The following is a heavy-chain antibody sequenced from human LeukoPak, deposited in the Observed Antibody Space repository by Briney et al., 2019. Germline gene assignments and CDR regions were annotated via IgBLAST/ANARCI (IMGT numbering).Heavy chain of an antibody. CDR1: GFTFSNAW. J-gene: IGHJ5*02. V-gene: IGHV3-15*01. CDR3: TTDRAIIVPAASNWFDP. CDR2: IKSKTDGGTT. D-gene: IGHD2-2*01. Sequence: GGSLRLSCAASGFTFSNAWMSWVRQAPGKGLEWVGRIKSKTDGGTTDYAAPVKGRFTISRDDSKNTLYLQMNSLKTEDTAVYYCTTDRAIIVPAASNWFDPWGQGTLVTVSS.